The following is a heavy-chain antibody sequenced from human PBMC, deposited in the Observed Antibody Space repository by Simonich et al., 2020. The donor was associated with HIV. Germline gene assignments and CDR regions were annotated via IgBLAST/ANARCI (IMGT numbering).Heavy chain of an antibody. J-gene: IGHJ4*02. V-gene: IGHV5-51*03. Sequence: EVQLVQSGAEVKMPGESLKISCKGSGFSFTGYWIAWVGQMPGKGLEWMGFIYLGDSDTRYSPSFQGQVTMSADTSISTAYLQWSSLKASDTAMYYCVRRQPRTYNFDYWGQGTLVTVSS. D-gene: IGHD2-2*01. CDR1: GFSFTGYW. CDR3: VRRQPRTYNFDY. CDR2: IYLGDSDT.